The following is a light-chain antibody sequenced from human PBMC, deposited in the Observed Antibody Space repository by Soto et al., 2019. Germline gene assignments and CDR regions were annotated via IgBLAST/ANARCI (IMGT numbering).Light chain of an antibody. J-gene: IGKJ1*01. V-gene: IGKV3-15*01. Sequence: EVVMTQSPATLSVSPGESATLSCRASHSVSSSLAWYQQKPGQTPRLLIYGASTRATGVPARFSGSGSGTEFTLTIGSLQSVDFAVYYCQHYNTWPWTFGQGTKVEIK. CDR3: QHYNTWPWT. CDR1: HSVSSS. CDR2: GAS.